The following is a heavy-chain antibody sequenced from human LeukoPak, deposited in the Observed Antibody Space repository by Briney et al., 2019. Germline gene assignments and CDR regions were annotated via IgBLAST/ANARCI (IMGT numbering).Heavy chain of an antibody. J-gene: IGHJ5*02. D-gene: IGHD3-3*01. Sequence: SLRLSCAASGFTFSSYWMSWVRQAPGKGLEWVANIKQDGSEKYYVDSVKGRFTISRDNAKSSLYLQMNSLRAEDTAVYYCARDIGAYYDFWSGYYQTGNWFDPWGQGTLVTVSS. CDR3: ARDIGAYYDFWSGYYQTGNWFDP. CDR2: IKQDGSEK. V-gene: IGHV3-7*01. CDR1: GFTFSSYW.